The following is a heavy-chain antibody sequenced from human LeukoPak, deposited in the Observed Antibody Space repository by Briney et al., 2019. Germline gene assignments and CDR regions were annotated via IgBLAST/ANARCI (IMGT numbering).Heavy chain of an antibody. CDR3: ARETRYCSSTSCPPQINYYYMDV. V-gene: IGHV3-30*01. D-gene: IGHD2-2*01. Sequence: GGSLRLSCAASGLTFSSNWMYWVRQAPGKGLEWVAVISYDGSNKYYADSVKGRFTISRDNSKNTLYLQMNSLRAEDTAVYYCARETRYCSSTSCPPQINYYYMDVWGKGTTVTVSS. CDR1: GLTFSSNW. J-gene: IGHJ6*03. CDR2: ISYDGSNK.